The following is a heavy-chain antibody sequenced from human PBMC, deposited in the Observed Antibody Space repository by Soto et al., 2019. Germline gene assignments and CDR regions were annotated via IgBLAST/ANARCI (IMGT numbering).Heavy chain of an antibody. Sequence: ASVKVSCKAPRDTFTSYDINWVRQAPGAGLEWTGVINPHGGSTDYAQKFKGRVTLTRDTSASTVYMEVSSLTSEDTAMYYCARSSGGNFGIIIEGTNWFAPWGRGTLVTVSS. D-gene: IGHD1-26*01. V-gene: IGHV1-46*01. J-gene: IGHJ5*02. CDR3: ARSSGGNFGIIIEGTNWFAP. CDR2: INPHGGST. CDR1: RDTFTSYD.